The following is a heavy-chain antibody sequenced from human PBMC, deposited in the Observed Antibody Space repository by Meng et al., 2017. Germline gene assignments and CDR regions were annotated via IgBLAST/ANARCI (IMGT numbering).Heavy chain of an antibody. V-gene: IGHV3-9*03. Sequence: GGSLRLSCAASGFTVDDYAMHWVRQAPGKGLEWVSVISWNSGSIGYADSVKGRFTISRDNAKNSLYLQMNSLRAEDMALYYCAKNIKRGRNYYDSSDGFVYWGQGTLVTVSS. CDR3: AKNIKRGRNYYDSSDGFVY. CDR2: ISWNSGSI. D-gene: IGHD3-22*01. CDR1: GFTVDDYA. J-gene: IGHJ4*02.